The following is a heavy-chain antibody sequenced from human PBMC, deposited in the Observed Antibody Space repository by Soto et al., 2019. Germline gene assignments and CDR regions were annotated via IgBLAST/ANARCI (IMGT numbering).Heavy chain of an antibody. V-gene: IGHV5-51*01. J-gene: IGHJ5*02. D-gene: IGHD1-1*01. Sequence: PGESLKISCKGSGYSFTSYWIGWVRQMPGKGLEWMGIIYPGDSETKYSPSFQGQVTISADKSIRTAYLQWSSLKASDTAMYYCARQGGINWSHNWFDPWGQGTLVTVSS. CDR2: IYPGDSET. CDR1: GYSFTSYW. CDR3: ARQGGINWSHNWFDP.